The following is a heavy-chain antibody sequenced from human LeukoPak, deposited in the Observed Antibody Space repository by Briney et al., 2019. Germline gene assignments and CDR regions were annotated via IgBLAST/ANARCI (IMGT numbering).Heavy chain of an antibody. CDR3: AKSLGGYKTGDYYYYGMDG. D-gene: IGHD5-24*01. V-gene: IGHV3-30*18. J-gene: IGHJ6*02. CDR2: ISSDGTQK. Sequence: GGSLRLSCAASGFTFNNYGMHWVRQAPGKGLEWVAVISSDGTQKYYADSVKGRVTISRDDFKKAVYLQMNSLRGEDTAVYYCAKSLGGYKTGDYYYYGMDGWGQVTTV. CDR1: GFTFNNYG.